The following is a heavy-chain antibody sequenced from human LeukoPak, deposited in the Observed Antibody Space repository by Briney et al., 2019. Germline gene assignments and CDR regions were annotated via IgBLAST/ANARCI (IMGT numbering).Heavy chain of an antibody. D-gene: IGHD6-19*01. CDR1: GFTFSSYG. Sequence: GGSLRLSCAASGFTFSSYGMHWVRQAPGKGLEWGAVIWYDGSNKYYADSVKGRFTIFRDNSKSTLYLQMNSLRAEDTAVYYCASTSGWYEPIDYWGQGTLVTVSS. CDR3: ASTSGWYEPIDY. V-gene: IGHV3-33*01. CDR2: IWYDGSNK. J-gene: IGHJ4*02.